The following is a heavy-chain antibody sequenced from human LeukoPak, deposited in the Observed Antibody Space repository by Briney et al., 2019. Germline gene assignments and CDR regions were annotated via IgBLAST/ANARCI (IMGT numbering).Heavy chain of an antibody. Sequence: GESLKISCKGSGYSFTSYWIGWVRQMPGKGLEWMGIIYPGDSDTRYSPSFQGQVTISADKSISTAYLQWSSLRAEDTAVYYCAKVAGYCTGGSCYGALDYWGQGTLVTVSS. CDR2: IYPGDSDT. CDR3: AKVAGYCTGGSCYGALDY. D-gene: IGHD2-15*01. V-gene: IGHV5-51*01. CDR1: GYSFTSYW. J-gene: IGHJ4*02.